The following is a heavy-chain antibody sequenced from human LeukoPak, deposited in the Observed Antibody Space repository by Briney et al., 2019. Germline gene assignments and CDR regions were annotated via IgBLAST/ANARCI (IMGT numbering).Heavy chain of an antibody. CDR1: GGSISSSSYY. D-gene: IGHD4-23*01. V-gene: IGHV4-39*07. CDR2: IYYSGST. J-gene: IGHJ4*02. CDR3: ARAKDYGGNSGY. Sequence: SETLSLTCTVSGGSISSSSYYWGWIRQPPGKGLEWIGSIYYSGSTYYNPSLKSRVTISVDTSKNQFSLKLSSVTAADTAVYYCARAKDYGGNSGYWGQGTLVTVSS.